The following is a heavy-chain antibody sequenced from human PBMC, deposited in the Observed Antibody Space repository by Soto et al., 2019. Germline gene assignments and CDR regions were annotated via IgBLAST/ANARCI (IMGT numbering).Heavy chain of an antibody. J-gene: IGHJ6*02. CDR3: ASVRGWQQLGPYYYYYGMDV. CDR2: INSDGSST. CDR1: GFTFSSYW. Sequence: GGSLRLSCAASGFTFSSYWMHWVRQAPGKGLVWVSRINSDGSSTSYADSVKGRFTISRDNAKNTLYLQMNSLRAEDTAVYYCASVRGWQQLGPYYYYYGMDVWGQGTTVTVSS. D-gene: IGHD6-13*01. V-gene: IGHV3-74*01.